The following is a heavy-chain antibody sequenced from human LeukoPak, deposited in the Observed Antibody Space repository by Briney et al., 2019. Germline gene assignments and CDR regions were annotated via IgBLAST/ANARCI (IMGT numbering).Heavy chain of an antibody. CDR1: GGTISSYY. J-gene: IGHJ6*03. D-gene: IGHD6-19*01. CDR3: ARDEIAVADSRYMDV. CDR2: IYDSGST. Sequence: SETLSLTRTVSGGTISSYYWSWIRQPPGKGLEWIGYIYDSGSTNYNPSLNSRVTISVDTSKNQFSLKLRSVTAAATAVYYCARDEIAVADSRYMDVWGKGTTVTVSS. V-gene: IGHV4-59*01.